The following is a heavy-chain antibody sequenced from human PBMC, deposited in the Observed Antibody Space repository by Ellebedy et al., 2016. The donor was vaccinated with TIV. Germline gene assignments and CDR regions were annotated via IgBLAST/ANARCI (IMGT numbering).Heavy chain of an antibody. Sequence: PGGSLRLSCAASGFTFDDYVMAWVRQVPGKGLEWVSAVAERDGRTFYADSVKGRFSISRDNFKNTRFLQMNSLTAGDTAVYYCAKRADNWGFFDYWGHGTLVTVSS. CDR3: AKRADNWGFFDY. V-gene: IGHV3-23*01. CDR2: VAERDGRT. J-gene: IGHJ4*01. CDR1: GFTFDDYV. D-gene: IGHD1-1*01.